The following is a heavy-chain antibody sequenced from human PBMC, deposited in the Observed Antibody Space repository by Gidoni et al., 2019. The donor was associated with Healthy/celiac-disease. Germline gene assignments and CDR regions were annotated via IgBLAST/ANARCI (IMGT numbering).Heavy chain of an antibody. D-gene: IGHD3-22*01. V-gene: IGHV3-7*04. CDR3: ARDEGYYDSSGFDY. CDR2: IKQDGSEK. J-gene: IGHJ4*02. CDR1: GFPFSSYW. Sequence: EVQLVESGGGLVQPGGSLRLLCSASGFPFSSYWMSWVRLAPGKGLEWVANIKQDGSEKYYVDSVKGRFTISRDNAKNSLYLQMNSLRAEDTAVYYCARDEGYYDSSGFDYWGQGTLVTVSS.